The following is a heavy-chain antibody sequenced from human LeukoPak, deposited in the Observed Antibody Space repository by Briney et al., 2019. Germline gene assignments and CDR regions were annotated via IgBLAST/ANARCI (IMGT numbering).Heavy chain of an antibody. J-gene: IGHJ4*02. Sequence: SETLSLTCSVSGDSISSNYWSWIRQPPGKGLEWIGYIFYSGSTNYNPSLKSRVTISVDTSKKQLSLKLNSVTAADTAVYYCARGGRLVAARALFDYWGQGTLVTVSS. CDR1: GDSISSNY. CDR2: IFYSGST. D-gene: IGHD6-6*01. CDR3: ARGGRLVAARALFDY. V-gene: IGHV4-59*01.